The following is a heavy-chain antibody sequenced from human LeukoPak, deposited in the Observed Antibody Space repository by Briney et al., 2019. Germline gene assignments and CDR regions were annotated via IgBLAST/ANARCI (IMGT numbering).Heavy chain of an antibody. CDR3: ARGAGGGVYFDY. J-gene: IGHJ4*02. CDR2: IYYSGST. D-gene: IGHD2-8*02. Sequence: SQTLSLTCTVSNGSISSGGYYWGWIRQHPGKGLEWIGCIYYSGSTYYNPSLKSRVTISVDMSKDQFALKLSSVTAADTAVYYCARGAGGGVYFDYWGQGTLVPVSS. CDR1: NGSISSGGYY. V-gene: IGHV4-31*03.